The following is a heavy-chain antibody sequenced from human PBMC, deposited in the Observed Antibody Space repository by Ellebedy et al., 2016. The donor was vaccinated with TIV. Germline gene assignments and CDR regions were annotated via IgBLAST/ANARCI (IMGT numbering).Heavy chain of an antibody. D-gene: IGHD6-13*01. CDR2: IYYSGST. CDR1: GGSISSYY. V-gene: IGHV4-59*01. CDR3: ARVESSRWYSGGNYWYFDL. J-gene: IGHJ2*01. Sequence: MPSETLSLTCTVSGGSISSYYWSWIRQPPGKGLEWIGYIYYSGSTNYNPSLKSRVTISVDTSKNQFSLKLSSVTAADTAVYYCARVESSRWYSGGNYWYFDLWGRGTLVTVSS.